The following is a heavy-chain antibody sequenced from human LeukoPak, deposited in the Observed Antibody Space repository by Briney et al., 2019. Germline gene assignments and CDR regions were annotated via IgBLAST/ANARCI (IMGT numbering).Heavy chain of an antibody. CDR1: GGSFSDYY. CDR2: INHSGST. Sequence: SETLSLTCAVYGGSFSDYYWSWIRQPPGKGLEWIGEINHSGSTNYNPSLKSRVTISVDTSKNQFSLKLSSVTAADTAVYYCASGRITMVRGYFDYWGQGTLVTVSS. D-gene: IGHD3-10*01. CDR3: ASGRITMVRGYFDY. J-gene: IGHJ4*02. V-gene: IGHV4-34*01.